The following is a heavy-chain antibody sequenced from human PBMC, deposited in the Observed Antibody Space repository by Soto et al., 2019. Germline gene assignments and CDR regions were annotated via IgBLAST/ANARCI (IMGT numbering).Heavy chain of an antibody. D-gene: IGHD2-15*01. V-gene: IGHV1-3*05. CDR3: ARGESVVGDY. J-gene: IGHJ4*02. CDR2: INAGNVNT. Sequence: QVQLVQSGAEEKKPGASVKVSCKASGYTFTSYAMHWVRQAPGQRLEWMGWINAGNVNTKCSQKFQDRVTITRDTSASTAYMELSSLRSEDTAVYYCARGESVVGDYWGQGTLVTVSS. CDR1: GYTFTSYA.